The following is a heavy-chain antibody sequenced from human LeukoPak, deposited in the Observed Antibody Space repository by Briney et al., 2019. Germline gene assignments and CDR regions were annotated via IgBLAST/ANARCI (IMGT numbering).Heavy chain of an antibody. Sequence: ASVKVSCKASGYTFTGYYMHWVRQAPGQGLEWMGWISPNSGGTNYAQKFQGRVAMTRDTSISTAYMELSRLRSDDTAVYYCARCTVTTDWYFDLWGRGTLVTVSS. CDR2: ISPNSGGT. CDR3: ARCTVTTDWYFDL. J-gene: IGHJ2*01. CDR1: GYTFTGYY. V-gene: IGHV1-2*02. D-gene: IGHD4-11*01.